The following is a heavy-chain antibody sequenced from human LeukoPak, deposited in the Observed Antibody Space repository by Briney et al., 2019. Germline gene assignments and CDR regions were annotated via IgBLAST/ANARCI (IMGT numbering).Heavy chain of an antibody. D-gene: IGHD3-22*01. V-gene: IGHV3-23*01. J-gene: IGHJ4*02. CDR2: IGGSGVIT. Sequence: GGSLRLSCATSGFTVSNKYMTWVRQAPGKGLEWVSAIGGSGVITYYADSVKGRFTISRDNSKNTLYLQINSLRAEDTAVYYCTKGRGGGYYFDYWGQGTLVTVSS. CDR1: GFTVSNKY. CDR3: TKGRGGGYYFDY.